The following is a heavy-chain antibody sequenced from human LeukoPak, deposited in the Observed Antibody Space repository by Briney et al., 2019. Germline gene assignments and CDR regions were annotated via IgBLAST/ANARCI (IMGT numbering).Heavy chain of an antibody. CDR2: IYYSGST. V-gene: IGHV4-39*07. D-gene: IGHD3-10*01. CDR1: GGSIGSSSYY. CDR3: ASSVVRGVIGFDY. J-gene: IGHJ4*02. Sequence: SETLSLTCTVSGGSIGSSSYYWGWIRQPPGKGLEWIGSIYYSGSTYYNPSLKSRVTISVDTSKNQFSLKLSSVTAADTAVYYCASSVVRGVIGFDYWGQGTLVTVSS.